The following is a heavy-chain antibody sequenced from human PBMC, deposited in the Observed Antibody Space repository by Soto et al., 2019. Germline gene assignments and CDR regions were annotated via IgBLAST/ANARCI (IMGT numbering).Heavy chain of an antibody. CDR3: ASGTNGAFFVY. D-gene: IGHD2-8*01. CDR1: GFTFSDYY. CDR2: ISSRSSTI. J-gene: IGHJ4*02. Sequence: QVQLVESGGGLVKPGGSLRLSCAASGFTFSDYYMSWIRQAPGQWLEWVSYISSRSSTIFYPESVNGRFTISRDNVKNSLYLQMNSLRAEDTAVYYCASGTNGAFFVYWGQGILVTVSS. V-gene: IGHV3-11*01.